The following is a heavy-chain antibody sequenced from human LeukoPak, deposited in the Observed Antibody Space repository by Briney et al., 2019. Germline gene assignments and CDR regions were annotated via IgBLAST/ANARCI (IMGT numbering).Heavy chain of an antibody. CDR3: AREPMSHPFDY. CDR1: GFTFSSYA. Sequence: GGSLRLSCAASGFTFSSYAMHWVRQAPGKGLEYVSAISSNGGSTYYANSVKGRFTISRDNAKNSLYLQMNSLRAEDTAVYYCAREPMSHPFDYWGQGTLVTVSS. CDR2: ISSNGGST. V-gene: IGHV3-64*01. J-gene: IGHJ4*02. D-gene: IGHD5/OR15-5a*01.